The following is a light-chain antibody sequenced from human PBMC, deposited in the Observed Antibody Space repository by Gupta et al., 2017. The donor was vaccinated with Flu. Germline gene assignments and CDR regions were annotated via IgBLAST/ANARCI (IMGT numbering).Light chain of an antibody. CDR1: QNVNSY. Sequence: PATLSLSPGERATLSCRASQNVNSYLAWYQQIPGQAPRLLIYDASNSATRIPARFSGSGSGTDFTLTISSLEPEDFAVYYCQQRSNWPRTFGQWTKLEIK. CDR2: DAS. J-gene: IGKJ2*01. V-gene: IGKV3-11*01. CDR3: QQRSNWPRT.